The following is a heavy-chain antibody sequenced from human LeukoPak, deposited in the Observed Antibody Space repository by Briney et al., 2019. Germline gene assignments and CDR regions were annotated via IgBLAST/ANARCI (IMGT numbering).Heavy chain of an antibody. Sequence: PGGSLRLSCAASGFTFSSYSMNWVRQAPGKGLEWVSSISSSSSYIYYADSVKGRFTISRDNAKNSLYLQMNSLRAEDTAVYYCARRVYGSGSIARGPYYYYMDVWGKGTTVTISS. V-gene: IGHV3-21*01. CDR3: ARRVYGSGSIARGPYYYYMDV. CDR1: GFTFSSYS. J-gene: IGHJ6*03. CDR2: ISSSSSYI. D-gene: IGHD3-10*01.